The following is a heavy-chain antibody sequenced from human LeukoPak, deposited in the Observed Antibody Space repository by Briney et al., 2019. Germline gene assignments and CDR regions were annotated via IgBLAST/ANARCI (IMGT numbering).Heavy chain of an antibody. CDR3: ASARVGALDY. J-gene: IGHJ4*02. CDR1: GFTFSSYA. D-gene: IGHD1-26*01. CDR2: ISYDGSNK. V-gene: IGHV3-30*01. Sequence: GGSLGLSCAASGFTFSSYAMHWVRQAPGKGLEWVAVISYDGSNKYYADSVKGRFTISRDNSKNTLYLQMNSLRAEDTAVYYCASARVGALDYWGQGTLVTASS.